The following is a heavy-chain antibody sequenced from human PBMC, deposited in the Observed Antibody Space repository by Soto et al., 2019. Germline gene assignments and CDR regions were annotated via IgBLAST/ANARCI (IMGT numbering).Heavy chain of an antibody. CDR1: GGSITNSNW. Sequence: QVQLQESGPRLVKPSGPLSLTCTVSGGSITNSNWWSWVRLPPAKGLEWIGDIYHAGSTKYNPSLERRVTMSVDTSNNQLALTLTSVTAADTAVYFCARGPPIVGNTTPLDSWGQGTLVTVS. CDR3: ARGPPIVGNTTPLDS. J-gene: IGHJ4*02. CDR2: IYHAGST. D-gene: IGHD2-21*01. V-gene: IGHV4-4*02.